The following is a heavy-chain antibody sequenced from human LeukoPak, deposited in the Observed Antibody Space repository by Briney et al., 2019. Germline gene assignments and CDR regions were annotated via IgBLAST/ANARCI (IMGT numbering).Heavy chain of an antibody. CDR2: IYYGGPT. Sequence: SGTLSLTCAVSGDSISTGNWWSWVRQPPGKGLEWIGEIYYGGPTNYNPSLKSRVTISVDKSKNQFSLKLSSVTAADTAVYYCARYGSGSLDYWGQGTLVTVSS. CDR1: GDSISTGNW. CDR3: ARYGSGSLDY. J-gene: IGHJ4*02. D-gene: IGHD3-10*01. V-gene: IGHV4-4*02.